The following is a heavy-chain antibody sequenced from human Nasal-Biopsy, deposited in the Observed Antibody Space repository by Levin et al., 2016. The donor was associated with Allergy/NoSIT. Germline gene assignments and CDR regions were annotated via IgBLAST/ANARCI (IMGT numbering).Heavy chain of an antibody. Sequence: SETLSLTCAVSGGSISSGGYSWSWIRQPPGKGLEWIGYIYPSGNTYYNPSLNGRVTMSVDKAKNRFFLNVNSVTAADTAVYYCARVGNTVFGVLTNWFDAWGQGTLVTVSS. J-gene: IGHJ5*02. CDR2: IYPSGNT. D-gene: IGHD3-3*01. CDR1: GGSISSGGYS. V-gene: IGHV4-30-2*01. CDR3: ARVGNTVFGVLTNWFDA.